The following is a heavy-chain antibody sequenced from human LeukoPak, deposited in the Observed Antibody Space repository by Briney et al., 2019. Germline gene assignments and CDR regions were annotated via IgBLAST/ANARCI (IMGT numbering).Heavy chain of an antibody. CDR2: IYTSGST. CDR3: ARGASHCSSTSCYGYFDY. V-gene: IGHV4-4*07. D-gene: IGHD2-2*01. J-gene: IGHJ4*02. CDR1: GCSISSYY. Sequence: SETLSLTCTVSGCSISSYYWSWIRQPAGKGLEWIGRIYTSGSTNYNPSLKSRVTMSVDTSKNQFSLKLSSVTAADTAVYYCARGASHCSSTSCYGYFDYWGQGTLVTVSS.